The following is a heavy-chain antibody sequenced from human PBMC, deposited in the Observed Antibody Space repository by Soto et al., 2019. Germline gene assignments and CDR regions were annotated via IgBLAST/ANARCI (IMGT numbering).Heavy chain of an antibody. CDR1: GGSFSGYY. J-gene: IGHJ1*01. CDR3: ARGPPHGYCSGGSCYSGLQYFQH. Sequence: SETLSLTCAVYGGSFSGYYWSCIRQPPGKGLEWIGEINHSGSTNYNPSLKSRVTISVDTSKNQFSLKLSSVTAADTAVYYCARGPPHGYCSGGSCYSGLQYFQHWGQGTLVTVSS. D-gene: IGHD2-15*01. CDR2: INHSGST. V-gene: IGHV4-34*01.